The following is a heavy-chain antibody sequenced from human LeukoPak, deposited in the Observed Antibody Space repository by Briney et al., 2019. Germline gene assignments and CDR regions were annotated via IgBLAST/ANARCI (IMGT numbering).Heavy chain of an antibody. V-gene: IGHV4-38-2*02. CDR1: GYSISSGYF. CDR3: VATGNFDY. Sequence: SETLSLTCTVSGYSISSGYFWGWIRQPPGKGLEWIGSVFHTGSTYYNPSLKSRVTISVDMSKNQFSLKLSSVTAADTAVYYCVATGNFDYWGQGTLVTVSS. J-gene: IGHJ4*02. CDR2: VFHTGST.